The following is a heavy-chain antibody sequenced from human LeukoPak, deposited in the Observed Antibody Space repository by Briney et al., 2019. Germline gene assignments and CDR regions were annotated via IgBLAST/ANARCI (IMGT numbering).Heavy chain of an antibody. D-gene: IGHD4-17*01. CDR1: GYTFTSYD. Sequence: GASVKVSCKASGYTFTSYDINWVRQATGQGLEWMGWMNPNSGNTGYAQKFQGRVTMTEDTSTDTAYMELSSLRSEDTAVYYCATDSGDYVRAFDYWGQGTLVTVSS. J-gene: IGHJ4*02. V-gene: IGHV1-8*01. CDR3: ATDSGDYVRAFDY. CDR2: MNPNSGNT.